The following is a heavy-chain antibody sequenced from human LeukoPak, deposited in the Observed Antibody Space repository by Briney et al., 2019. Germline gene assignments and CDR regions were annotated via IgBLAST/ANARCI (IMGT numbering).Heavy chain of an antibody. V-gene: IGHV3-7*04. D-gene: IGHD3-10*01. Sequence: GGSLRLSCAASGFTFNSYWMSWVRQAPGKGLEWVASIKRDGSDTHYVDSVKGRFTISRDNAKNSLFLQMNSLTAEDAALYYCARDAFASGRHDYWGQGNLVTVSS. CDR3: ARDAFASGRHDY. CDR1: GFTFNSYW. J-gene: IGHJ4*02. CDR2: IKRDGSDT.